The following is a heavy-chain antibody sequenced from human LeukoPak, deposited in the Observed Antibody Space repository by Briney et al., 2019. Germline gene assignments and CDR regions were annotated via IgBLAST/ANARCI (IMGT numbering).Heavy chain of an antibody. CDR2: IYYSGST. J-gene: IGHJ4*02. Sequence: SETLSLTCTVSDDSISSYFWSWIRQPPGERLEWIGYIYYSGSTHYNPSLNSRVTISIDTSKNQFSLKLSSVTAADTAVYYCASDPGTGAFDYWGQGILVTVSS. CDR3: ASDPGTGAFDY. D-gene: IGHD3/OR15-3a*01. CDR1: DDSISSYF. V-gene: IGHV4-59*01.